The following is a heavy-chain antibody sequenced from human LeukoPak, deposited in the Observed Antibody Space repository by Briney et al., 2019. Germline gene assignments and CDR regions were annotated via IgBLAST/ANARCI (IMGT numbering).Heavy chain of an antibody. CDR1: GGSISSSSYY. CDR2: IYYSGST. CDR3: ARDRGSSGWFFDY. Sequence: PSETLSLTCTVSGGSISSSSYYWGWIRQPPGKGLEWIGSIYYSGSTYYNPSLKSRVTISVDTSKNQFSLKLSSVTAADTAVYYCARDRGSSGWFFDYWGQGTLVTVPS. J-gene: IGHJ4*02. V-gene: IGHV4-39*02. D-gene: IGHD6-19*01.